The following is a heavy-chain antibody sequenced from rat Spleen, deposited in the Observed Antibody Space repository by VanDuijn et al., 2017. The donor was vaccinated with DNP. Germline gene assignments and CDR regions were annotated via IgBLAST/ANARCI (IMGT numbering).Heavy chain of an antibody. V-gene: IGHV5-31*01. CDR3: TTTHYFDGWFPFDY. CDR1: GFTFNNYW. D-gene: IGHD1-12*02. J-gene: IGHJ2*01. Sequence: EVQLVESGGGLVQPGRSLKLSCVASGFTFNNYWMTWIRQTPTKGLEWVASIHTGGITTYYRDSVKGRFTISRDNAKSTLYLQMDSLRSEDTATYYCTTTHYFDGWFPFDYWGQGVMVTVSS. CDR2: IHTGGITT.